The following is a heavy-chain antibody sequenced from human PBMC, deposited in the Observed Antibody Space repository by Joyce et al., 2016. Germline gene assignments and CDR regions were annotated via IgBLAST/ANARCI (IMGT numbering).Heavy chain of an antibody. J-gene: IGHJ5*02. D-gene: IGHD2-15*01. CDR1: GFIFGYYA. CDR2: IRSKAYGVTT. Sequence: EVQLVESGGGLVKPGRSLRLSCTSSGFIFGYYAMNWFRQAPGKGLDWVGFIRSKAYGVTTDYAASVKGRFTISRDDSKSIAYLQMNSLKTEDTAVYYCTRIGDCSGGSCYEGWFDPWGQGTLVTVSS. CDR3: TRIGDCSGGSCYEGWFDP. V-gene: IGHV3-49*05.